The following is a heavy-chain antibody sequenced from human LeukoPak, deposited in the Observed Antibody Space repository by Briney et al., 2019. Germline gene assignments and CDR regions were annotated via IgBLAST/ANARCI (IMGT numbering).Heavy chain of an antibody. J-gene: IGHJ6*02. V-gene: IGHV4-34*01. D-gene: IGHD2-2*01. CDR3: ARGGGRVVVPSYYYGMDV. CDR2: INHSGST. Sequence: LETLSLTCAVYGGSFSGYYWSWIRQPPGKGLEWIGEINHSGSTNYNPSLKSRVTISVDTSKNQFSLKLSSVTAADTAVYYCARGGGRVVVPSYYYGMDVWGQGTTVTVSS. CDR1: GGSFSGYY.